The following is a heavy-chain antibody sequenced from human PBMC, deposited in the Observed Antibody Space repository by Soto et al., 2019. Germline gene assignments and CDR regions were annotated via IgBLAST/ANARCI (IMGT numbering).Heavy chain of an antibody. Sequence: EVQLVESGGGLLQPGGSLRLSCAASGFTVSSNQMSWVRQAPGKGLEGVSIIYSGGSTYYADSVKGRFTISRDNPENTLYLQMRSRRAEDTAVYYCATESRSGSGDWYFDLWGRGTLVTVSS. CDR3: ATESRSGSGDWYFDL. V-gene: IGHV3-53*01. CDR1: GFTVSSNQ. J-gene: IGHJ2*01. D-gene: IGHD1-26*01. CDR2: IYSGGST.